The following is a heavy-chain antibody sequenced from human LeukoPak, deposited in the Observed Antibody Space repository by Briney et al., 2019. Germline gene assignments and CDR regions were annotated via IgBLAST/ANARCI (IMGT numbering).Heavy chain of an antibody. V-gene: IGHV4-59*01. D-gene: IGHD1-26*01. J-gene: IGHJ5*02. Sequence: SETLSLTCAVYGGSFSTYYWTWIRQPPGKGVEWIAHIYNGVNTNYNPSLKSRVTISVDTSKNQFSLRLNSVTAADTAVYYCARSRAFNSGAFDPWGQGSLVTVSS. CDR3: ARSRAFNSGAFDP. CDR2: IYNGVNT. CDR1: GGSFSTYY.